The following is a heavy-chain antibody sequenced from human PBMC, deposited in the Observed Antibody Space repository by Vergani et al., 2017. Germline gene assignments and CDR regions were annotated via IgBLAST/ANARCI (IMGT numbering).Heavy chain of an antibody. CDR1: NSSINSNYY. D-gene: IGHD3-9*01. J-gene: IGHJ4*02. CDR2: VSHSGST. Sequence: QVQLQESGPGLVQPAETLSLTCVVSNSSINSNYYWGWIRQSPGKRLEWIGSVSHSGSTFSNPSLKNRVTISVDKSKKLISLILNSVTAADTAVYYCVRDAINYDVLTGYYIGLDSWGQGTLVTVSS. CDR3: VRDAINYDVLTGYYIGLDS. V-gene: IGHV4-38-2*01.